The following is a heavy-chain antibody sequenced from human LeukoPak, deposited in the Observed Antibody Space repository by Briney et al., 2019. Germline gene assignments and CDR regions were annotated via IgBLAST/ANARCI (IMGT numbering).Heavy chain of an antibody. D-gene: IGHD6-13*01. CDR2: ISSSSSYI. V-gene: IGHV3-21*01. J-gene: IGHJ5*02. CDR1: GFTFSTYS. Sequence: GGSLRLSCAASGFTFSTYSMNWVRQAPGKGLEWVSFISSSSSYIYYADSVKGRFTVSRDNAKNSLYLQVNSLRAEDTAVYYCAREQYSSTYTNWFDPGGQGTLVTVSS. CDR3: AREQYSSTYTNWFDP.